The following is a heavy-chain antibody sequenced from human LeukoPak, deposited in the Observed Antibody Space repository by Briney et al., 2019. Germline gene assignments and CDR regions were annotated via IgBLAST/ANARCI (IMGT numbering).Heavy chain of an antibody. J-gene: IGHJ4*02. CDR2: ISSSSSYI. CDR3: ARDFAREFTIGY. V-gene: IGHV3-21*01. Sequence: PGGSLRLSCAASGFTFSSYSMNWVRQAPGKGLEWASSISSSSSYIYYADSVKGRFTISRDNAKNSLFLQMNSLRAEDTAVYYCARDFAREFTIGYWGQGTLVTVSS. CDR1: GFTFSSYS. D-gene: IGHD3-10*01.